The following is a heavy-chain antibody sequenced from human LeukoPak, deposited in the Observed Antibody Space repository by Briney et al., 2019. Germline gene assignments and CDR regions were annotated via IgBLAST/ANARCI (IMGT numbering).Heavy chain of an antibody. V-gene: IGHV3-23*01. D-gene: IGHD3-22*01. CDR1: GFSFSSCA. J-gene: IGHJ4*02. CDR2: ISGSGGST. CDR3: AKETVTYYYDSSGYSYYFDY. Sequence: GGSLRLSCAASGFSFSSCAMSWVRQAPGKGLEWVSAISGSGGSTYYADSVKGRFTISRDNSKNTLYLQMNSLRAEDTAVYYCAKETVTYYYDSSGYSYYFDYWGQGTLVTVSS.